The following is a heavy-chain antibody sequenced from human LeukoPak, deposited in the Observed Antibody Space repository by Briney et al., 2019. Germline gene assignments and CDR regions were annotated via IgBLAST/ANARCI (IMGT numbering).Heavy chain of an antibody. CDR1: GFTFSSSV. V-gene: IGHV3-23*01. D-gene: IGHD5-18*01. J-gene: IGHJ4*02. Sequence: GGSLRLSCAASGFTFSSSVMSWVCQAPGKGLEWVSLISGSRDNAYYADSVKGRFTISRDNSENTLYLQMNSLRAEDTAVYYCAKRIQVWLYFDYWGQGTLVTVSS. CDR3: AKRIQVWLYFDY. CDR2: ISGSRDNA.